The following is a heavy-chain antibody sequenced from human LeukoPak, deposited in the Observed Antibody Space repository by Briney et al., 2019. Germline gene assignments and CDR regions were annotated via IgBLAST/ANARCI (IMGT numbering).Heavy chain of an antibody. Sequence: GGSVRLSCAASGFTFSSYAMHWVRQAPGKGLEWVAVISYDGSNKYNADSVKGRFSISRDNSKKTLYLQMNSLRVEDTAVYYCARDLPYFDWLSPPLYYYYGMDVWGQGTTVTVSS. CDR2: ISYDGSNK. J-gene: IGHJ6*02. V-gene: IGHV3-30*04. D-gene: IGHD3-9*01. CDR1: GFTFSSYA. CDR3: ARDLPYFDWLSPPLYYYYGMDV.